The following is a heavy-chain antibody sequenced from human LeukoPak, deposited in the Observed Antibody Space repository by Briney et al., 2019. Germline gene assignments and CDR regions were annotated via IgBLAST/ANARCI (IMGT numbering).Heavy chain of an antibody. CDR3: SHRKSYSSGPLGD. CDR2: IRYDGSNK. V-gene: IGHV3-30*02. CDR1: GFTFSSYG. Sequence: PGGPLRPSCAASGFTFSSYGMHWVRQAPGKGLEWVAFIRYDGSNKYYADSVKGRFTISRDNSKNTLYLQMNSLRAEDTAVYYCSHRKSYSSGPLGDWGQGTLVTVSS. D-gene: IGHD6-19*01. J-gene: IGHJ4*02.